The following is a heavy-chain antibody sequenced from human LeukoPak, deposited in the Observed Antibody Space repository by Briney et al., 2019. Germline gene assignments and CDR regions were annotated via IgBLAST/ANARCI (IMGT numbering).Heavy chain of an antibody. CDR3: ARHRYCNSSSCYAFDY. CDR2: IYYTGSA. J-gene: IGHJ4*02. Sequence: PSETLSLTCSVSGASITSSSFYWGWIRQPPGKGLEWIGSIYYTGSADYNPSLKSRVTISVATSKNQFSLKLTSVTAADAAVYYCARHRYCNSSSCYAFDYWGQGTLVTVSS. D-gene: IGHD2-2*01. V-gene: IGHV4-39*01. CDR1: GASITSSSFY.